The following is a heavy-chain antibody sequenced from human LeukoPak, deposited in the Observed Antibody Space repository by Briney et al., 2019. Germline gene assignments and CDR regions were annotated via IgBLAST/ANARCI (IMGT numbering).Heavy chain of an antibody. V-gene: IGHV3-7*01. Sequence: GGSLRLSCVVSGFTFNNFWMSWVRQAPGKGLEWVANIKQDGRDKYYADSVKGRFTISRDNAKNLLFLQMNSLRAADTAVYYCARDGTRAPSPPDYRGQGTLVTVSS. J-gene: IGHJ4*02. CDR1: GFTFNNFW. D-gene: IGHD6-13*01. CDR3: ARDGTRAPSPPDY. CDR2: IKQDGRDK.